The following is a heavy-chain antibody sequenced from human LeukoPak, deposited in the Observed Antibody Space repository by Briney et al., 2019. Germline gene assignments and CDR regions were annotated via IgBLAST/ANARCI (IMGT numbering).Heavy chain of an antibody. CDR2: VSWNSGSI. J-gene: IGHJ5*02. D-gene: IGHD3-3*02. V-gene: IGHV3-9*01. CDR1: GFTFDDFA. CDR3: ARGRKRHFWSGSQNSWFDP. Sequence: GGSLRLSCAASGFTFDDFAMHWVRQVPGKGLEWVSGVSWNSGSIGYADSVKGRFTISRDNAKNSLYLQMNSLRTEDTAVYYCARGRKRHFWSGSQNSWFDPWGQGTLVTVSS.